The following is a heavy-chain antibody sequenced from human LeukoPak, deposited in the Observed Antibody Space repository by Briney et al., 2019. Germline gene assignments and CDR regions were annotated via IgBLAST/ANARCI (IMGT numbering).Heavy chain of an antibody. D-gene: IGHD2-21*01. J-gene: IGHJ4*02. CDR1: GFTFSTYW. CDR3: VREFYSALWD. CDR2: ANSDGSGT. V-gene: IGHV3-74*01. Sequence: GGSLRLSCAASGFTFSTYWMHWVRQAPGKGLVWVSRANSDGSGTGFADSLNGRFTISRDNAKNILYLQMNSLRAEDTAVYYCVREFYSALWDWGQGTLVTVSS.